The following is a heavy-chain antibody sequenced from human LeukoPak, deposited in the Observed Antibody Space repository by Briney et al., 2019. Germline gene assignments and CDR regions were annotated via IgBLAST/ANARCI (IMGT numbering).Heavy chain of an antibody. Sequence: GGSLRLSCAASGFTVSSNYMSWVRQAPGKGLEWVSYISTGGSTIYYADSVKGRFTISRDNAKKSLYLQMNSLRAEDTAVYYCASLSNTDKDDYWGQGTLVTVSS. J-gene: IGHJ4*02. CDR3: ASLSNTDKDDY. D-gene: IGHD1/OR15-1a*01. CDR2: ISTGGSTI. V-gene: IGHV3-48*01. CDR1: GFTVSSNY.